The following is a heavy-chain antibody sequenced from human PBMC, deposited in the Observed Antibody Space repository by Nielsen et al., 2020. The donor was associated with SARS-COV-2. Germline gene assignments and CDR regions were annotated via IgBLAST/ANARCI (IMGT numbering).Heavy chain of an antibody. Sequence: SETLSLTCTVSGGSISSGDYYWSWIRQPPGKGLEWIGNIYYSGRIDYNPSLKSRLAISVDRSKNQVSLNLTSVTAADTALYYCARAPLIGVLWFGELSGYFDSWGQGALVTVSP. V-gene: IGHV4-30-4*01. CDR1: GGSISSGDYY. J-gene: IGHJ4*02. CDR3: ARAPLIGVLWFGELSGYFDS. D-gene: IGHD3-10*01. CDR2: IYYSGRI.